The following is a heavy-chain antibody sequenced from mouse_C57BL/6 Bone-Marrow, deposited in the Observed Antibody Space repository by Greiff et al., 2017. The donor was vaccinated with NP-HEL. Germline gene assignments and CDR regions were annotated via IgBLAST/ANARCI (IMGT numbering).Heavy chain of an antibody. J-gene: IGHJ4*01. Sequence: QVHVKQSGAELVRPGTSVKMSCKASGYTFTNYWLGWAKQRPGHGLEWIGDIYPGGGYTNYNEKFKGKATLTADKSSSTAYMQFSSLTSEDSAIYYCAFYGNYGYAMDYWGQGTSVTVSS. V-gene: IGHV1-63*01. CDR3: AFYGNYGYAMDY. D-gene: IGHD2-1*01. CDR2: IYPGGGYT. CDR1: GYTFTNYW.